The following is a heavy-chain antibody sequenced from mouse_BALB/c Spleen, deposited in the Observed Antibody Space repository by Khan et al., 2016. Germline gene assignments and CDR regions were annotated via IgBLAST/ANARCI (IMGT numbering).Heavy chain of an antibody. V-gene: IGHV3-6*02. Sequence: VQLKESGPGLVKPSQSLSLTCSVTGYSITSGYYWNWIRQFPGNKLEWMGYISYDGSNNYNPSLKNRISITRDTSKNQFFLKLNSVTTEDTATYYCATYGNYEVFAYWGQGTLVTVSA. CDR2: ISYDGSN. D-gene: IGHD2-1*01. CDR3: ATYGNYEVFAY. J-gene: IGHJ3*01. CDR1: GYSITSGYY.